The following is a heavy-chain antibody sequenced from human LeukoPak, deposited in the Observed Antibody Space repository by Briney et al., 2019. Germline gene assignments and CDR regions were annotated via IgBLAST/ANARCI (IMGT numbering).Heavy chain of an antibody. D-gene: IGHD3-3*01. CDR3: ARGSTIFGVVLGPNWFDP. CDR1: GYTFTSYA. CDR2: INTNTGNP. V-gene: IGHV7-4-1*02. Sequence: ASVKVSCKASGYTFTSYALNWVRQAPGQGLEWMGWINTNTGNPTYAQGFTGRFVFSLDTSVSTAYLQISSLKAEDTALYYCARGSTIFGVVLGPNWFDPWGQGTLVTVSS. J-gene: IGHJ5*02.